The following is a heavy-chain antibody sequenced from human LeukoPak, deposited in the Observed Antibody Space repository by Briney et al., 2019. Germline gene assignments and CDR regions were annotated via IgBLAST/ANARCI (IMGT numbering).Heavy chain of an antibody. CDR3: ARTTGLHYYDSSLFDY. D-gene: IGHD3-22*01. CDR2: IYYSGST. CDR1: GGSISSGGYY. J-gene: IGHJ4*02. V-gene: IGHV4-31*03. Sequence: SETLSLTCTVSGGSISSGGYYWSWIRQHPGKGLEWIGYIYYSGSTYYNPSLKSRVTTSVDTSKNQFSLKLSSVTAADTAVYYCARTTGLHYYDSSLFDYWGQGTLVTVSS.